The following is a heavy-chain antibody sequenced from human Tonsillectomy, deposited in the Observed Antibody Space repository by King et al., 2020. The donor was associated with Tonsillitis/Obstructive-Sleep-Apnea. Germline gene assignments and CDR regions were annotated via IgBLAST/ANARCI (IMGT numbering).Heavy chain of an antibody. CDR3: ARGTTVKSFDY. D-gene: IGHD4-17*01. J-gene: IGHJ4*02. CDR2: IYYSGST. CDR1: GGSISSGGYY. Sequence: QLQESGPGLVKPSQTLSLTCTVSGGSISSGGYYWSWIRQHPGKGLEWIGSIYYSGSTYYNPSLKSRLTLSVDTSKNQFSLKLSSVTPADTAVYYCARGTTVKSFDYWGQGTLVTVSS. V-gene: IGHV4-31*03.